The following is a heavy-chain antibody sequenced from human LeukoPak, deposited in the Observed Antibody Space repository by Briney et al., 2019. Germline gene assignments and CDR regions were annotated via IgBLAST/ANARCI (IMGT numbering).Heavy chain of an antibody. CDR1: GFTFSSHA. CDR3: AKDYRIGHSDHFDY. Sequence: GGSLRLSCVGSGFTFSSHAMSWVRQAPEKGLEWVSGIYESGQTTHYADSVKGRFSISRDNSKNTLYLQMDSPRGEDAAIYYCAKDYRIGHSDHFDYWGQGALVTVSS. D-gene: IGHD3-16*02. CDR2: IYESGQTT. V-gene: IGHV3-23*01. J-gene: IGHJ4*02.